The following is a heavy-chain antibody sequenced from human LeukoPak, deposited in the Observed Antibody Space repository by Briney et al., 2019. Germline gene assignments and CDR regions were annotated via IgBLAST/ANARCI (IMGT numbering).Heavy chain of an antibody. J-gene: IGHJ4*02. V-gene: IGHV3-66*01. CDR1: GFTVSSNY. CDR3: ARDSTVTTTPYFDY. Sequence: WSLRLSCAASGFTVSSNYMSWVRQAPGKGLEWVSVIYSGGSTYYADSVKGRFTISRDNSKNTLYLQMNSLRAEDTAVYYCARDSTVTTTPYFDYWGQGTLVTVSS. CDR2: IYSGGST. D-gene: IGHD4-17*01.